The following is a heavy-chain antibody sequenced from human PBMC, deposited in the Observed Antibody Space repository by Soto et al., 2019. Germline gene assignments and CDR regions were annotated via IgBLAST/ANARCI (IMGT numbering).Heavy chain of an antibody. CDR2: ISGSGGST. J-gene: IGHJ4*02. Sequence: EVQLLESGGGLVQPGGSLRLSCAASGFTFSSYAMSWVRQAPGKGLEWVSAISGSGGSTHYADSVKGRFTISRDNSKNTLYLQMNSLGAEDTAVYYCAKADSSGWYFVGGDYWGQGTLVTVSS. D-gene: IGHD6-19*01. CDR3: AKADSSGWYFVGGDY. CDR1: GFTFSSYA. V-gene: IGHV3-23*01.